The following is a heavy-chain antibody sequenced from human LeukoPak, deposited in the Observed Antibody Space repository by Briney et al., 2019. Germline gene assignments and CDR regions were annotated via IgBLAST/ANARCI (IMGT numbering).Heavy chain of an antibody. CDR3: ARASGNYYYGMDV. Sequence: SETLSLTCAVYGGSFSGYYWSWIRQPPGKGLEWIGSIYYRGSTYYNPSLKSRVTISVDTSKNHFSLKLSSVTAADTAVYYCARASGNYYYGMDVWGQGTTVTVSS. J-gene: IGHJ6*02. CDR1: GGSFSGYY. CDR2: IYYRGST. V-gene: IGHV4-34*01.